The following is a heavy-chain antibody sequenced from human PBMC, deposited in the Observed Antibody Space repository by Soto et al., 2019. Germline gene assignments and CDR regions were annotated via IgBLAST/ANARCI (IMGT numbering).Heavy chain of an antibody. CDR3: SRGILG. CDR1: GGSINSGGYC. D-gene: IGHD5-18*01. V-gene: IGHV4-31*03. Sequence: QVQLQESGPGLVKPSQTLSLTCTVSGGSINSGGYCWSWLRQHPGKGLDWIGCVSYGGSTSYNPSLKSRVTISVYTSKNQFSLKLSSVTAADTAVYYCSRGILGWGQGTLITVSS. J-gene: IGHJ4*02. CDR2: VSYGGST.